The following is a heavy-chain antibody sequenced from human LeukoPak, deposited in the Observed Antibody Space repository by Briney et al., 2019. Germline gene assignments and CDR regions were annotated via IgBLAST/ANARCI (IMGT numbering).Heavy chain of an antibody. V-gene: IGHV1-8*01. CDR1: GYTITRYD. CDR2: MNPNRGNT. J-gene: IGHJ5*02. CDR3: ARDVGQYYESTDNWFDP. Sequence: ASVNVSCKASGYTITRYDINWVRQATGQGLECMGGMNPNRGNTGYTQKCHGRGTMTRNTSLSTAYMELSSLRSENTALYCCARDVGQYYESTDNWFDPWGQGILVSLSS. D-gene: IGHD3-22*01.